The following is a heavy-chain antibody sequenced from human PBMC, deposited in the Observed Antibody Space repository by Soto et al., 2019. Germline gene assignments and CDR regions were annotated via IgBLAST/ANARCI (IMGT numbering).Heavy chain of an antibody. D-gene: IGHD2-2*01. V-gene: IGHV3-23*01. CDR2: ISGSGGST. Sequence: GGSLRLSCAASGFTFSSYAMSWVRQAPGKGLEWVSAISGSGGSTYYADSVKGRFTISRDNSKNTLYLQMNSLRAEDTAVYYCAKSGNCSSTSCYYGPYYFDYWGQGTLVTVSS. CDR1: GFTFSSYA. J-gene: IGHJ4*02. CDR3: AKSGNCSSTSCYYGPYYFDY.